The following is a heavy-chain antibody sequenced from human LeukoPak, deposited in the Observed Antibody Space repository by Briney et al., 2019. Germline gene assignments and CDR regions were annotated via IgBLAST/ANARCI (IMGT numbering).Heavy chain of an antibody. Sequence: GGSLKLSCAASGFSFSGSAMHWVRQASGKGLEWVGRIRSKANSYATAYAASVKGRFTISRGDSKNTAYLQMNSLKTEDTAVYYCTRRITMVRGAPPYDYYGMDVWGKGTTVTVSS. CDR3: TRRITMVRGAPPYDYYGMDV. CDR1: GFSFSGSA. J-gene: IGHJ6*04. CDR2: IRSKANSYAT. D-gene: IGHD3-10*01. V-gene: IGHV3-73*01.